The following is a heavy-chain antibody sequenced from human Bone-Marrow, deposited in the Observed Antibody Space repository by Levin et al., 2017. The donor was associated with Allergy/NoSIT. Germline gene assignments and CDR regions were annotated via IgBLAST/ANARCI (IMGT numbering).Heavy chain of an antibody. Sequence: PGGSLRLSCEASGFIFSDFGMHWVRQAPGKGPEWVALIWYDGTNKHYADSVKGRFTISRDNSKNTLHLQMNSLRAEDTAVYYCARWGTTMVRGNMDVWGQGTTVIVSS. J-gene: IGHJ6*02. D-gene: IGHD3-10*01. CDR3: ARWGTTMVRGNMDV. CDR1: GFIFSDFG. CDR2: IWYDGTNK. V-gene: IGHV3-33*01.